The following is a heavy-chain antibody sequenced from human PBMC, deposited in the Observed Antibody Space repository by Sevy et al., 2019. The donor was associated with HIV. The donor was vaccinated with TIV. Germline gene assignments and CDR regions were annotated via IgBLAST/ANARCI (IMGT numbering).Heavy chain of an antibody. J-gene: IGHJ4*02. Sequence: SETLSLTCTVSGGSINSGYYYWGWIRQPPGKGLEWIGSIFYSGGTYYNPSLKSRVTISTYTSKNQFSLNLSSVTAADTAVYYCARQGTSWPLYFDYWGQGTLVTVSS. D-gene: IGHD6-13*01. CDR2: IFYSGGT. CDR3: ARQGTSWPLYFDY. V-gene: IGHV4-39*01. CDR1: GGSINSGYYY.